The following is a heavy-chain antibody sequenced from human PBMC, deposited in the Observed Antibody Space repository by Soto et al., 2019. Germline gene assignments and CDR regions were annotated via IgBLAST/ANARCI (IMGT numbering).Heavy chain of an antibody. J-gene: IGHJ4*02. D-gene: IGHD3-3*01. CDR1: GGSISSSSYY. V-gene: IGHV4-39*01. CDR2: IYYSGST. Sequence: PSETLSLTCTVSGGSISSSSYYWGWIRQPPGKGLEWIGSIYYSGSTYYNPSLKSRVTISVDTFKNQFSLKLSSVTAADTAVYYCARVDFWSGYPENFDYWGQGTLVTVSS. CDR3: ARVDFWSGYPENFDY.